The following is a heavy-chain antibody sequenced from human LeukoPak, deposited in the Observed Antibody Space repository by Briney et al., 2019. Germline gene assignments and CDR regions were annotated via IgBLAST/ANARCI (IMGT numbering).Heavy chain of an antibody. V-gene: IGHV4-38-2*01. CDR2: IHHGGNT. J-gene: IGHJ3*02. CDR1: GYPVSSNSY. Sequence: SETLSLTCVVSGYPVSSNSYWAWIRQSPGKGLEWIGSIHHGGNTNYNPSLMSRVSMSLDTSKNQCSLNLNSVTAADTVVFYCARWLGNGFDIWGQGTMVTVSS. D-gene: IGHD6-19*01. CDR3: ARWLGNGFDI.